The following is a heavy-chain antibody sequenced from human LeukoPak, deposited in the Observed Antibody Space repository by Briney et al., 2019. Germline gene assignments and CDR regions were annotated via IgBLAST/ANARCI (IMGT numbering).Heavy chain of an antibody. V-gene: IGHV5-51*01. J-gene: IGHJ5*02. D-gene: IGHD4-11*01. Sequence: WESPQIFCKGAGYSFTSFWNAWGRQMPGKGLEGMGIFFAGGSNNIYCPYFEGQVTISAEKSIDSAYLQWSSRKASDTAMYYCAIHNYYTGALFPWGQGALVTVSS. CDR1: GYSFTSFW. CDR3: AIHNYYTGALFP. CDR2: FFAGGSNN.